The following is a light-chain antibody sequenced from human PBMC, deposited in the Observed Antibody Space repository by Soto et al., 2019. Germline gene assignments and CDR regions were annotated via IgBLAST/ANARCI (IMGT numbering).Light chain of an antibody. CDR2: DVT. CDR3: TSYTSSSTHV. J-gene: IGLJ1*01. CDR1: SSDVGSYDI. Sequence: QSVLTQPASVSGSPGQSIAISCTRTSSDVGSYDIVSWYQQHPGKVPKLIIYDVTIRPSGVSDRFSGSKSGNTASLTISGLQAEDEADYYCTSYTSSSTHVFGTGTKVTVL. V-gene: IGLV2-14*02.